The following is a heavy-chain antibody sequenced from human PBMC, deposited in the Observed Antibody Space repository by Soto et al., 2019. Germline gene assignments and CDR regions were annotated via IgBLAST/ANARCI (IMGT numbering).Heavy chain of an antibody. Sequence: ASVKVSCKASGGTFSSYAISWVRQAPGQGLEWMGGIIPIFGTANYAQKFQGRVTITADESTSTAYMELSSLRSEDTAVYYCASPGAASEYYFDYWGQGTLVTVSS. V-gene: IGHV1-69*13. J-gene: IGHJ4*02. CDR1: GGTFSSYA. CDR3: ASPGAASEYYFDY. CDR2: IIPIFGTA. D-gene: IGHD6-13*01.